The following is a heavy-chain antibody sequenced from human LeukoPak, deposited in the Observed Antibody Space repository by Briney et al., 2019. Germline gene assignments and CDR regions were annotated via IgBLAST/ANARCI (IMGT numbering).Heavy chain of an antibody. D-gene: IGHD1-26*01. CDR1: GFTFSDYF. Sequence: PGQSMRLSRAAAGFTFSDYFMSWIRQAPEKGLEWVSYIGPSSDNIKYADSVKGRFTVSRDNAKNSVYLQMNSLRAEDTAVYYCARVSPSNSGFYAYWGQGTLVTVSS. V-gene: IGHV3-11*04. J-gene: IGHJ1*01. CDR3: ARVSPSNSGFYAY. CDR2: IGPSSDNI.